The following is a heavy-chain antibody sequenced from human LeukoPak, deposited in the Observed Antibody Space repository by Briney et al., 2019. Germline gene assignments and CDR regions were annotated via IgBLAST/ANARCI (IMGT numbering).Heavy chain of an antibody. CDR2: ISTSGSTI. CDR1: GFTFTEYY. CDR3: ARDYYYDSIGYFPGY. J-gene: IGHJ4*02. Sequence: GGSLRLSCAASGFTFTEYYMSWIRQPPGKGLEWVSYISTSGSTIYYADSVKGRFTISRDNAKNSLYLQMNRLRAEDTAVYYCARDYYYDSIGYFPGYWGQGTLVTVSS. D-gene: IGHD3-22*01. V-gene: IGHV3-11*01.